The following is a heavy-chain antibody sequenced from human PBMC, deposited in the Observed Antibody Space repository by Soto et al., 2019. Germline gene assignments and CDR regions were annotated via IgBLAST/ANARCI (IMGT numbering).Heavy chain of an antibody. Sequence: PGGSLRLSCVASGFTFSTYAMHWVRQAPGKGLEWVALIWYDGSNKYYADSVKGRFTISRDNSKNTLYLQMNSLRAEDTAVYYCARDYYKYYDSSGYYRSPAYWGQGTLVTVSS. J-gene: IGHJ4*02. V-gene: IGHV3-30*02. CDR3: ARDYYKYYDSSGYYRSPAY. CDR1: GFTFSTYA. CDR2: IWYDGSNK. D-gene: IGHD3-22*01.